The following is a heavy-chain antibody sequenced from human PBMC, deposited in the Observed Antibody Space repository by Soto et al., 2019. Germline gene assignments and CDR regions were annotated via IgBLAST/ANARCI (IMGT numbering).Heavy chain of an antibody. D-gene: IGHD1-26*01. CDR1: GFTFSSYG. J-gene: IGHJ6*02. V-gene: IGHV3-30*18. Sequence: PGGSLRLSCASSGFTFSSYGMHWVRQAPGKGLEWVAVISYDGSNKYYADSVKGRFTISRDNSKNTLYLQMNSLRAEDTAVFYCAKDVVVGGTSGFGDNYYYQGSEGWGQGTTVTV. CDR2: ISYDGSNK. CDR3: AKDVVVGGTSGFGDNYYYQGSEG.